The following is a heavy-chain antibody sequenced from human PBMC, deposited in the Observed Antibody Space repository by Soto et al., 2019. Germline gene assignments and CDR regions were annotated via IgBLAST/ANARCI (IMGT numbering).Heavy chain of an antibody. Sequence: PSGTLALTCTVSGGSMSSGGDDGSWIRQHPGKGLEWIGYIYYSGSTYYNPSLKSRVTISVATSKNQFSLKLGSVTAADPAVYYCAAPYLAEYSQHWGQGTLVPVSS. CDR3: AAPYLAEYSQH. V-gene: IGHV4-31*03. J-gene: IGHJ1*01. CDR1: GGSMSSGGDD. CDR2: IYYSGST.